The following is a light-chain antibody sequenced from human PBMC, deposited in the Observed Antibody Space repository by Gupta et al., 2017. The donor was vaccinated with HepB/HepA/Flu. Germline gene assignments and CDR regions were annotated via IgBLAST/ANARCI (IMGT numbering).Light chain of an antibody. CDR3: MQALQTPCS. V-gene: IGKV2-28*01. J-gene: IGKJ2*04. CDR2: LGS. CDR1: QSLLHSNGYNY. Sequence: DIVVTPSPLSLPVTPGEPASISCRSSQSLLHSNGYNYLDWYLQKPGQSPQLLIYLGSNRASGVPDRFSGSGSGTDFTLKISRVEAEDVGVYYCMQALQTPCSFGQGTKLEIK.